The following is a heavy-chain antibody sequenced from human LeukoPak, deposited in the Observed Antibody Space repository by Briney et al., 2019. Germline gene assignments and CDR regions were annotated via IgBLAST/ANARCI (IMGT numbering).Heavy chain of an antibody. Sequence: PSETLSLTCAVYGGSFSGYYWSWIRQPPGKGLESIGEINHSGSTNYNPSLKSRVTISVDTSKNQFSLKLSSVTAADTAVYYCARGPSPYYYDSSGYPRAFDIWGQGTMVTVSS. D-gene: IGHD3-22*01. CDR1: GGSFSGYY. J-gene: IGHJ3*02. CDR2: INHSGST. CDR3: ARGPSPYYYDSSGYPRAFDI. V-gene: IGHV4-34*01.